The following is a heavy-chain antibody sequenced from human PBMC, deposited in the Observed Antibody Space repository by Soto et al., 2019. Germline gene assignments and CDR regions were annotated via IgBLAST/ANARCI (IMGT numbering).Heavy chain of an antibody. V-gene: IGHV3-11*06. D-gene: IGHD2-15*01. CDR2: ISPGSRYP. CDR3: VRGGGGGLFDP. Sequence: PGGSLRLSCAGSGFTFGDSYMSWIRQAPGKGLEWLSYISPGSRYPAYADSVKGRFTISRDNAKRSLYLQMMSLTVEDTAIYYCVRGGGGGLFDPWGQGTMVTAPQ. CDR1: GFTFGDSY. J-gene: IGHJ5*02.